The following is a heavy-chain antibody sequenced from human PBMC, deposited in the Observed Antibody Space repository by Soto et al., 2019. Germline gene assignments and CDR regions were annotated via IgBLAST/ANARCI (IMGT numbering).Heavy chain of an antibody. CDR3: AKAYQVWFSSGYYYFDY. Sequence: GVSLRLSCAASGFTFSSYCMHWVRQAPGKGLEWVAVISYDGSNKYYADSVKGRFTISRDNAKNTLYLQLNSLRADDTAVYYCAKAYQVWFSSGYYYFDYWGQGTLVTVSS. V-gene: IGHV3-30*18. CDR2: ISYDGSNK. J-gene: IGHJ4*02. CDR1: GFTFSSYC. D-gene: IGHD3-22*01.